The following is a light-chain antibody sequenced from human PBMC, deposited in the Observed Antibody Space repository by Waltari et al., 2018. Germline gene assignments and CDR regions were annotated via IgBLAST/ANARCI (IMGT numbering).Light chain of an antibody. CDR3: SSYTSTNTWV. CDR1: SSDVGGFNR. CDR2: EVT. V-gene: IGLV2-18*02. Sequence: QSALTQPPSVSGSPGQSATIPCTGTSSDVGGFNRVPWYQQPPGTAPKVMIYEVTNRPSGVPDRFSGSKSGNTASLIISGLQAEDEADYYCSSYTSTNTWVFGGGTKLTVL. J-gene: IGLJ3*02.